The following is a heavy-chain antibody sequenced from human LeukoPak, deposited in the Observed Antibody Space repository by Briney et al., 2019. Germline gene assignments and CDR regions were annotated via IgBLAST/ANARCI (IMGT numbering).Heavy chain of an antibody. Sequence: SVKVSYKASGGTFNSYAISWVRQAPGQGLEWLGGIIPIFGTANYAQRFQGRVTITTDDSTSTAYMELSSLRSEDTAVYYCARVGKDYYDSSGYYFSSSAFDIWGQGTMVTVSS. CDR3: ARVGKDYYDSSGYYFSSSAFDI. CDR1: GGTFNSYA. D-gene: IGHD3-22*01. J-gene: IGHJ3*02. CDR2: IIPIFGTA. V-gene: IGHV1-69*05.